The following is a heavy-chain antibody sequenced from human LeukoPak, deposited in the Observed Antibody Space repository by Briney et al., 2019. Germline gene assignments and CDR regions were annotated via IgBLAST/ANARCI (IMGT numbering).Heavy chain of an antibody. D-gene: IGHD2-21*01. J-gene: IGHJ4*02. CDR2: IIPIFGTA. V-gene: IGHV1-69*05. CDR1: GGTFSSYA. Sequence: ASVKVSCKASGGTFSSYAISWVRQAPGQGLEWMGGIIPIFGTANYAQKFQGRVTITTDESTSTAYMELSSLRSEDTAVYYCARALGDCGGDCYYFDYWGQGTLVTVSS. CDR3: ARALGDCGGDCYYFDY.